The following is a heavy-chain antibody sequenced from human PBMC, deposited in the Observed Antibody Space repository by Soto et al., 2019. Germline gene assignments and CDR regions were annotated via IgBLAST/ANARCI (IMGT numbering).Heavy chain of an antibody. CDR2: TIPHFTPA. CDR3: ARVDASLVRLVGQFYFDH. CDR1: GGTFNGHS. J-gene: IGHJ4*02. Sequence: SVQVSCKPPGGTFNGHSISWERQAPGHALEGVGGTIPHFTPANYAQQNQGRLTMPADESTSTAYMELSGLRSEDTAIYYCARVDASLVRLVGQFYFDHWGQGTLVTVS. V-gene: IGHV1-69*01. D-gene: IGHD3-10*01.